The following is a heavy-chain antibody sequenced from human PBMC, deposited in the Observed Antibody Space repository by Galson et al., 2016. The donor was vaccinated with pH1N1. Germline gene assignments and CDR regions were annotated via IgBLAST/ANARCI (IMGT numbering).Heavy chain of an antibody. CDR1: GSRFPSSW. D-gene: IGHD4-17*01. CDR3: ARQNDYGDYRGEAFDV. Sequence: QSGAEVTKPGESLKISCKGSGSRFPSSWIGWVRQMPGKGLEWMGIIYLGGSLIRYRPSFQGQVTISADKSVNIVYLEWVSLKASDTAMYYCARQNDYGDYRGEAFDVWGQGTRVTVSS. J-gene: IGHJ3*01. V-gene: IGHV5-51*01. CDR2: IYLGGSLI.